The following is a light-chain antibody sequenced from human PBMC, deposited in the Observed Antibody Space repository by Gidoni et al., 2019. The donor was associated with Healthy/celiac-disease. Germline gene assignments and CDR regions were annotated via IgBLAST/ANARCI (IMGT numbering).Light chain of an antibody. CDR1: SLRSYY. V-gene: IGLV3-19*01. CDR3: NSRDSSGNPV. CDR2: GKN. J-gene: IGLJ2*01. Sequence: SSALTQDPAVSVALGQTVRITCQGASLRSYYASWYQQKPGQAPVLVIYGKNNRPSGIPDRFSGSSSGNTASLTITGAQAEDEADYYCNSRDSSGNPVFGGGTKLTVL.